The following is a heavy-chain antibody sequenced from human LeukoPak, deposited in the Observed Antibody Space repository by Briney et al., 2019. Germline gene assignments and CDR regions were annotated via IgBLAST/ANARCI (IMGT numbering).Heavy chain of an antibody. D-gene: IGHD4-17*01. CDR3: AAQGGSGDLRY. V-gene: IGHV3-15*01. CDR1: GFTFSNTW. Sequence: PGGSLRLSCAASGFTFSNTWMNWVRQAPGQGLEWVGRIKRIIDGGTTDYAAPVKGRFTVSRHDSINTLYLQMSSLKTEDTAVYYCAAQGGSGDLRYWGQGTLVTVSS. J-gene: IGHJ4*02. CDR2: IKRIIDGGTT.